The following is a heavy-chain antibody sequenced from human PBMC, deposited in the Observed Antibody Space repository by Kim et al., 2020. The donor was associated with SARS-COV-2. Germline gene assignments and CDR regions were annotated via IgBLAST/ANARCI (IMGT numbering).Heavy chain of an antibody. V-gene: IGHV4-31*03. CDR2: IYYSGST. CDR3: ASQGGYDILTGYYRDFDY. CDR1: GGSISSGGYY. D-gene: IGHD3-9*01. J-gene: IGHJ4*02. Sequence: SETLSITCTVSGGSISSGGYYWSWIRQHPGKGLEWIGYIYYSGSTYYNPSLKSRVTISVDTSKNQFSLKLSSVTAADTAVYYCASQGGYDILTGYYRDFDYWGQGTLVTVSS.